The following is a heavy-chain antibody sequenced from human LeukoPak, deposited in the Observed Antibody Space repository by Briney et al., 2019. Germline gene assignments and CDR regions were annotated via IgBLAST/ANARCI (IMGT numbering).Heavy chain of an antibody. CDR2: IYYSGST. J-gene: IGHJ4*02. CDR3: ARGPGHFDY. Sequence: SETLSLTCTVSGGSISSSSYYWGWIRQPPGKGLEWIGSIYYSGSTYYNPSLKSRVTISVDTSKNQFSLKLSSVTAADTAVYYCARGPGHFDYWGQGTLVTVSS. D-gene: IGHD1-14*01. V-gene: IGHV4-39*07. CDR1: GGSISSSSYY.